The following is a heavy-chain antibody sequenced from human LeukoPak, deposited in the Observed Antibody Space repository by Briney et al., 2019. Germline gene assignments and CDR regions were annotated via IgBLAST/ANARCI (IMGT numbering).Heavy chain of an antibody. CDR2: ITGSVSNT. J-gene: IGHJ4*02. CDR3: AKERGISYTYEFDY. V-gene: IGHV3-23*01. CDR1: GCTFANYA. Sequence: GGAVRLSCAGSGCTFANYAMTWVRQAPGKGLDWVALITGSVSNTYYTDSVQGRFTISRDNSRNTLYLQMSSLRAEDTAIYYCAKERGISYTYEFDYWGQGALVTVSS. D-gene: IGHD3-16*01.